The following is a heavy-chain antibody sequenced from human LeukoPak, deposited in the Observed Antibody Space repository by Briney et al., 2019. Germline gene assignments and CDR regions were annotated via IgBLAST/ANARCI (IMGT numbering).Heavy chain of an antibody. D-gene: IGHD3-10*01. CDR3: AGGSYYGIFDY. J-gene: IGHJ4*02. CDR1: GFTISSYA. CDR2: ISGSGVST. Sequence: GGSLRLSCATSGFTISSYAMSWVRQAPGKGLEWVSTISGSGVSTYYADSVKGRFTISRDNSKNTLYLQMNSLRAEDAAVYYCAGGSYYGIFDYWGQGTLVTVSS. V-gene: IGHV3-23*01.